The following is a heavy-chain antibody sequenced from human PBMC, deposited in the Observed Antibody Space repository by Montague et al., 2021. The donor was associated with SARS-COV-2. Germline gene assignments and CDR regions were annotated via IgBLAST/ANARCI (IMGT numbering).Heavy chain of an antibody. CDR2: IYYSGRT. CDR1: GGSLSSYY. Sequence: SETLSLTCTVSGGSLSSYYWSWIRQPPGKGLEYIGYIYYSGRTNFSPSLNSRVSSSLDTSKNQFSLNLMSVTTADTAVYYCGRVGELDGFNVYYYGLDVWGQGTTVTVSS. V-gene: IGHV4-59*01. D-gene: IGHD3-10*01. J-gene: IGHJ6*02. CDR3: GRVGELDGFNVYYYGLDV.